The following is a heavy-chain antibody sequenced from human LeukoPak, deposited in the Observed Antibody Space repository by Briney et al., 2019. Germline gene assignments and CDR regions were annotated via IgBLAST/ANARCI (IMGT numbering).Heavy chain of an antibody. D-gene: IGHD1-1*01. CDR2: INSDGSST. J-gene: IGHJ5*02. V-gene: IGHV3-74*01. CDR3: ARDGHNWNDPLSVGWFDP. CDR1: GFTFSSYS. Sequence: GGSLRLSCAASGFTFSSYSMNWVRQAPGKGLVWVSRINSDGSSTSYADSVKGRFTISRDNAKNTLYLQMNSLRAEDTAVYYCARDGHNWNDPLSVGWFDPWGQGTLVTVSS.